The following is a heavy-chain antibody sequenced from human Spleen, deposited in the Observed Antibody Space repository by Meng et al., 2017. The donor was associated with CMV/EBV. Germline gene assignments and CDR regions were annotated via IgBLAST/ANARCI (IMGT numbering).Heavy chain of an antibody. CDR1: GFTFSSYW. Sequence: LKISCAASGFTFSSYWMHWVRQAPGKGLVWVSRINSDGSSTSYADSVKGRFTISRDNAKNTLYLQMNSLRAEDTAVYYCARANYDFWSGYSLGYYFDYWGQGTLVTVSS. V-gene: IGHV3-74*01. D-gene: IGHD3-3*01. J-gene: IGHJ4*02. CDR2: INSDGSST. CDR3: ARANYDFWSGYSLGYYFDY.